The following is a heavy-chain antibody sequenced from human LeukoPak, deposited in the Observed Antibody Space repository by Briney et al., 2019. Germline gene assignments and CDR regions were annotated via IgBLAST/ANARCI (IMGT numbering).Heavy chain of an antibody. CDR2: INPNSGGT. Sequence: GASVKVSCKASGYTFTGYYMHWVRQAPGQGLEWMGWINPNSGGTNYAQKFQGRVTITADKSTTTAYMELSSLRSEDTAVYYCARPRFPYYRLSGPDYYYMDVWGKGTTVTVSS. J-gene: IGHJ6*03. D-gene: IGHD3-10*01. CDR3: ARPRFPYYRLSGPDYYYMDV. CDR1: GYTFTGYY. V-gene: IGHV1-2*02.